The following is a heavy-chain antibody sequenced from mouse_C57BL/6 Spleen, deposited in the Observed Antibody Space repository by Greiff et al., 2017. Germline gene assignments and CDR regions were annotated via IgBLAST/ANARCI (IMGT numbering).Heavy chain of an antibody. V-gene: IGHV1-64*01. J-gene: IGHJ4*01. Sequence: VQLQQSGAELVKPGASVTLSCKASGYTFTSYWMHWVKQRPGQGLEWLGMIHPNSGSTNYNEKFKSKATLTVDTSASTAYMQLSSLTSEDSAVDYCAREGYYYAMDYWGQGTSVTVSS. CDR1: GYTFTSYW. CDR3: AREGYYYAMDY. CDR2: IHPNSGST.